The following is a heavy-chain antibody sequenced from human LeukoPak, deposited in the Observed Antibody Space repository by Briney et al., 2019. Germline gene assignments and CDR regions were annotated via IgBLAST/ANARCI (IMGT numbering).Heavy chain of an antibody. Sequence: PSETLSLTCTVSGGSISSYYWSWIRQPAGKGLEWIGRIYTSGSTNYNPSLKSRVTMSVDTSKNQFSLKLSSVTAADTAVYYRARRSLAAAGVNYYFDYWGQGTLVTVSS. D-gene: IGHD6-13*01. CDR1: GGSISSYY. V-gene: IGHV4-4*07. CDR3: ARRSLAAAGVNYYFDY. CDR2: IYTSGST. J-gene: IGHJ4*02.